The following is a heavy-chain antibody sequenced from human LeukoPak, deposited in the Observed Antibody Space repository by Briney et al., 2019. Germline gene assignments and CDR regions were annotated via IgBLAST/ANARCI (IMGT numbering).Heavy chain of an antibody. Sequence: SETLSLTCAVYGGSFSGYYWSWIRQPPGKGLEWIGEINHSGSTNYNPSLKSRVTISVDTSKNQFSLKLSSVTAADTAVDYCARAWPIVVVVAATGIDAFDIWGQGTMVTVSS. J-gene: IGHJ3*02. V-gene: IGHV4-34*01. CDR2: INHSGST. CDR1: GGSFSGYY. CDR3: ARAWPIVVVVAATGIDAFDI. D-gene: IGHD2-15*01.